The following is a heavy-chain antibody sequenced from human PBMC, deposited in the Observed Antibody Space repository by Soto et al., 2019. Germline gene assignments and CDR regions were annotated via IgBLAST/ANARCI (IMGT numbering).Heavy chain of an antibody. Sequence: GGSLRLSCAASGFTFSSYTMSWVRQAPGKGLEWVSSIGGSTGNRYYADSVKGRFTISRDNSKNTLYLQMDSLRAEDTATYYCAKGPRVSSSSAYWGQGALVTVSS. CDR2: IGGSTGNR. V-gene: IGHV3-23*01. CDR1: GFTFSSYT. J-gene: IGHJ4*02. D-gene: IGHD6-6*01. CDR3: AKGPRVSSSSAY.